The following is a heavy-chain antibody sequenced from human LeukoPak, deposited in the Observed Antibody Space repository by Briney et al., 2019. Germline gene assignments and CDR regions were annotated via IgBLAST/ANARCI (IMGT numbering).Heavy chain of an antibody. J-gene: IGHJ4*02. CDR1: GYTLTELS. CDR2: FDPEDGET. Sequence: ASVKVSCKIYGYTLTELSMHWVRQAPGKGLEWMGGFDPEDGETIYAQKFQGRVTMTEDTSTDTAYMELSSLRSEDTAVYYCATLPTLQVDMSFDYWGQGTLVTVSS. CDR3: ATLPTLQVDMSFDY. D-gene: IGHD2-2*01. V-gene: IGHV1-24*01.